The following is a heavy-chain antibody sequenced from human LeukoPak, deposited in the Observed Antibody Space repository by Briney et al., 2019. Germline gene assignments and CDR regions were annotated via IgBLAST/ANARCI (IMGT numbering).Heavy chain of an antibody. Sequence: SETLSLTCTVSGGSISSTTYYWGWIRQPPGKGLEWIGNIYYSGSTYYNPSLKSRVTISVDTSKNQFSLELSSVTAADTAVYYCARRNPTVVTPRYFDYWGQGTLVTVSS. CDR2: IYYSGST. CDR3: ARRNPTVVTPRYFDY. D-gene: IGHD4-23*01. J-gene: IGHJ4*02. CDR1: GGSISSTTYY. V-gene: IGHV4-39*07.